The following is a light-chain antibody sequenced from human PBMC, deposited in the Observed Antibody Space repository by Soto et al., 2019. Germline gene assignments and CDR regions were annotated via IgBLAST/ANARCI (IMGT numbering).Light chain of an antibody. Sequence: QSVLTQPPSASGTPGQRVTISCSGSSSNIGSNYVYWYQQLPGTAPKLLIYRNNQRPSGVPDRFSGSKSGTSASLAISGLRSEDEADYYCAAWDDSLRVVFGGGTKFTVL. J-gene: IGLJ2*01. CDR2: RNN. CDR3: AAWDDSLRVV. V-gene: IGLV1-47*01. CDR1: SSNIGSNY.